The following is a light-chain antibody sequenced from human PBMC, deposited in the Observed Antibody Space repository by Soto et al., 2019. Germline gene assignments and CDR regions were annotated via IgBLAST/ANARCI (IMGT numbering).Light chain of an antibody. J-gene: IGLJ2*01. CDR2: YDS. V-gene: IGLV3-21*04. Sequence: SYELTQPPSVSVAPGKTARITCGGNNIGSKSVHWYQQKPGQAPVLVIYYDSDRPSGIPERFSGSNSGNTATLTISRVEAGDEADSYCQVWDSSSDPAVVFGGGTKLTVL. CDR1: NIGSKS. CDR3: QVWDSSSDPAVV.